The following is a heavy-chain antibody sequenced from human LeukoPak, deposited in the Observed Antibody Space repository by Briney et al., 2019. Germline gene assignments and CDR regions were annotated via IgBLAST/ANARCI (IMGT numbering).Heavy chain of an antibody. D-gene: IGHD3-22*01. V-gene: IGHV4-59*01. CDR3: ARGTTMIVEVDAFDI. J-gene: IGHJ3*02. CDR1: GGSISSYY. CDR2: IYYSRST. Sequence: SETLSLTCTVSGGSISSYYWSWIRQPPGKGLEWIGYIYYSRSTNYNPSLKSRVTISVDTSKNQFSLKLSSVTAADTAVYYCARGTTMIVEVDAFDIWGQGTMVTVSS.